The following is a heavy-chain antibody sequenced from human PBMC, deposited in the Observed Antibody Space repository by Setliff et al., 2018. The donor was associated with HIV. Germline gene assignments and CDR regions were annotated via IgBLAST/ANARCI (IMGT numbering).Heavy chain of an antibody. CDR3: ARQQTALFVDY. D-gene: IGHD2-21*02. Sequence: SETLSLTCTVSGGSISSSNNYWGWVRQPPGKGLEWIGSIYYSGSTHYNPSLKSRVTMSVDTSKNQFSLKLTSVTAADMALYYCARQQTALFVDYWGQGTLVTVSS. CDR1: GGSISSSNNY. J-gene: IGHJ4*02. CDR2: IYYSGST. V-gene: IGHV4-39*01.